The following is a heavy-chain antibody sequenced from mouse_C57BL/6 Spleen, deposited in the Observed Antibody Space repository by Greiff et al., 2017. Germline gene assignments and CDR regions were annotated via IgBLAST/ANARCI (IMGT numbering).Heavy chain of an antibody. CDR2: IYPGSGST. V-gene: IGHV1-55*01. Sequence: QVQLKQPGAELVKPGASVKMSCKASGYTFTSYWITWVKQRPGQGLEWIGDIYPGSGSTNYNEKFKSKATLTVDTSSSTAYMQLSSLTSEDSAVYYCARRAYYGSSWYFDVWGTGTTVTVSS. CDR1: GYTFTSYW. D-gene: IGHD1-1*01. CDR3: ARRAYYGSSWYFDV. J-gene: IGHJ1*03.